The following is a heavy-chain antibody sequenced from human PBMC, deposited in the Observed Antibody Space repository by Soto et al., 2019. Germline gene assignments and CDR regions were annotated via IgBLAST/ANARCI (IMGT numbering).Heavy chain of an antibody. V-gene: IGHV3-33*01. CDR1: GFTFSSYG. CDR2: IWYDGSNK. CDR3: ARDTSTHYFDY. Sequence: QVQLVESGGGVVQPGRSLRLSCAASGFTFSSYGMHWVRQAPSKGLEWVAVIWYDGSNKYYADSVKGRFTISRDNSKNTLYLQMNSLRAEDTAVYYCARDTSTHYFDYWGQGTLVTVSS. J-gene: IGHJ4*02.